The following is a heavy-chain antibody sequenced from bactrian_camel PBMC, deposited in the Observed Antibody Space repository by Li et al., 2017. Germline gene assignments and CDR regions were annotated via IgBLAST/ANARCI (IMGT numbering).Heavy chain of an antibody. CDR2: VYTGGRT. CDR1: GDTSRTHC. V-gene: IGHV3S55*01. D-gene: IGHD5*01. CDR3: AARFQGGFGCGGLCTDVPAVFPY. J-gene: IGHJ4*01. Sequence: HVQLVESGGGSAQAGGSLTLSCVASGDTSRTHCMGWFRQAPGKEREGVAAVYTGGRTYYAESVKGRFTISRDNDKNTVYLQMNSLKPDDTATYYCAARFQGGFGCGGLCTDVPAVFPYWGQGTQVTVS.